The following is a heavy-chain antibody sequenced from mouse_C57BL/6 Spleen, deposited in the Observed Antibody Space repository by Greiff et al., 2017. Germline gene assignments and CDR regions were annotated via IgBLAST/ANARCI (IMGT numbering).Heavy chain of an antibody. J-gene: IGHJ1*03. CDR3: ARWLLPYWYFDV. CDR1: GYTFTDYY. D-gene: IGHD2-3*01. Sequence: VQLQQSGPELVKPGASVKISCKASGYTFTDYYMNWVKQSHGKSLEWIGDINPNNGGTSYNQKFKGKATLTVDKSSSTAYMELRSLTSEDSAVYYCARWLLPYWYFDVGGTGTTVTVSS. CDR2: INPNNGGT. V-gene: IGHV1-26*01.